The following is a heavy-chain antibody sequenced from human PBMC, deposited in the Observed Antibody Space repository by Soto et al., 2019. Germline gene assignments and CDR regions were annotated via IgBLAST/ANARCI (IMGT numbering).Heavy chain of an antibody. CDR1: GGTFSNFA. V-gene: IGHV1-69*01. CDR2: IIPPFGTT. J-gene: IGHJ6*02. CDR3: AREEVAACRGESCYAYNSGRGHFYFYGMDV. D-gene: IGHD2-15*01. Sequence: QVQLVQSGAEVKKPGSSVRVSCKASGGTFSNFAISWVRQAPGQGFEWVGGIIPPFGTTNYAQQFQGDVTITADVSTSTAYLELTSLTSEDTAVYYCAREEVAACRGESCYAYNSGRGHFYFYGMDVWGQGTSVTVS.